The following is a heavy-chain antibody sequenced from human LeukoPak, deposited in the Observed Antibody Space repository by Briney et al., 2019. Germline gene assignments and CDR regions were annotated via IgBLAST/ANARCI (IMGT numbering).Heavy chain of an antibody. CDR2: INPNSGGT. CDR1: GYTFTGYY. D-gene: IGHD2-2*01. CDR3: ARVRRAGQLLPPNWFDP. V-gene: IGHV1-2*06. J-gene: IGHJ5*02. Sequence: ASVKVSCKASGYTFTGYYMHWVRRAPGQGLEWMGRINPNSGGTNYAQKFQGRVTMTRDTSISTAYMELSRLRSDDTAVYYCARVRRAGQLLPPNWFDPWGQGTLVTVSS.